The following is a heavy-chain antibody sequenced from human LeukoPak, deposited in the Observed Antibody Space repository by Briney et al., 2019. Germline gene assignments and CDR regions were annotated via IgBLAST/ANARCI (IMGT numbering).Heavy chain of an antibody. D-gene: IGHD1-26*01. CDR3: ARDGSSWELLSWNAFDI. Sequence: GALSLSCAASGFTFSSYSMNWVRQAPGKGLEWVSYISSSSSTIYYADSVKGRFTISRDNAKNSLYLQMNSLRAEDTAVYYCARDGSSWELLSWNAFDIWGQGTMVTVSS. J-gene: IGHJ3*02. CDR2: ISSSSSTI. CDR1: GFTFSSYS. V-gene: IGHV3-48*01.